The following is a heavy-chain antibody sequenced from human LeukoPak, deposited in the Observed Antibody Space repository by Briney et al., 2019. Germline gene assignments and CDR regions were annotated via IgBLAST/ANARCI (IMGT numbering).Heavy chain of an antibody. CDR2: IYYSGST. D-gene: IGHD6-13*01. Sequence: SETLSLTCTVSGGSISSYYWSWIRKPPGKGLEWIGYIYYSGSTNYNPSLKSRVTISVDTSKNQFSLKLSSVTAADTAVYYCASMKGSSWGLDDAFDIWGQGTMVTVSS. V-gene: IGHV4-59*01. CDR3: ASMKGSSWGLDDAFDI. J-gene: IGHJ3*02. CDR1: GGSISSYY.